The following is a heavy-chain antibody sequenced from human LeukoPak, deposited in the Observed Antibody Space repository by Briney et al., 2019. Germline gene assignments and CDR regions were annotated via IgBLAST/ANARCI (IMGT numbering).Heavy chain of an antibody. CDR2: IWYDGSNK. V-gene: IGHV3-33*01. D-gene: IGHD2-15*01. J-gene: IGHJ6*02. Sequence: GGSLRLSCAASGFTFSSYGMLWVRQAPGKGLEWVAVIWYDGSNKYYADSVKGRFTISRDNSKNTLYLQMNSLRAEDTAVYYCARDYCSGGSCYSFYYCYGMDVWGQGTTVTVSS. CDR3: ARDYCSGGSCYSFYYCYGMDV. CDR1: GFTFSSYG.